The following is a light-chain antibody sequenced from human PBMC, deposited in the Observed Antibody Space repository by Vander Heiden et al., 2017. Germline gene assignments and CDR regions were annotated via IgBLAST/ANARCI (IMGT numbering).Light chain of an antibody. CDR2: GAS. CDR3: QQYDNWWT. CDR1: QSVSSN. Sequence: EIVMTKSPATLSVSPGERATLSCRASQSVSSNLAWYQQKPGQAPSLLIYGASTRATGIPARFSGSGSGTEFTLTISSLQSEDFAVYYCQQYDNWWTFGQGTKLEVK. J-gene: IGKJ1*01. V-gene: IGKV3-15*01.